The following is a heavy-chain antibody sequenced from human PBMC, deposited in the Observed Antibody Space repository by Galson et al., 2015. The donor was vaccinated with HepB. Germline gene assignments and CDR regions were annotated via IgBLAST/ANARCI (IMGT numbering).Heavy chain of an antibody. Sequence: SLRLSCAASGFTFSSYAMSWVRQAPGKGLEWVSTISGSGDSTYYADSVKGRFTISRANSKNTLYLQMNSLRAEDTAVYYCAKGASITMIVVVHNDYWGQGTLVTVSS. CDR3: AKGASITMIVVVHNDY. CDR1: GFTFSSYA. V-gene: IGHV3-23*01. D-gene: IGHD3-22*01. CDR2: ISGSGDST. J-gene: IGHJ4*02.